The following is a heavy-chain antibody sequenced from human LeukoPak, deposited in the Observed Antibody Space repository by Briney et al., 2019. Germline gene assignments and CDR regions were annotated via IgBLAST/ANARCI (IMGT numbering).Heavy chain of an antibody. D-gene: IGHD1-26*01. CDR1: GFTFSSYG. Sequence: GGSLRLSCAASGFTFSSYGMHWVRQAPGKGLEWVAVISYDGSNKYYADSVKGRFTISRDNSKNTLYLQTNSLRAEDTAVYYCAKDGGRTTPTVFDYWGQGTLVTVSS. CDR2: ISYDGSNK. V-gene: IGHV3-30*18. CDR3: AKDGGRTTPTVFDY. J-gene: IGHJ4*02.